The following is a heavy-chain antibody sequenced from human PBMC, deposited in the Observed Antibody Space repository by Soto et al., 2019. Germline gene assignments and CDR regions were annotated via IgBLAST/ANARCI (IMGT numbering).Heavy chain of an antibody. J-gene: IGHJ3*02. V-gene: IGHV4-59*01. CDR3: ARGRGGWFINQLINAFDS. Sequence: QVQLQESGPGLVKPSETLSLTCTVSGGSISSYYWSWIRQPPGKGLEWIGYIYYSGSTNYNPSLTSRVTIAVDTSKNQFSLKLSSVTAADTAVYYCARGRGGWFINQLINAFDSWGQGTMVTVSS. D-gene: IGHD2-2*01. CDR1: GGSISSYY. CDR2: IYYSGST.